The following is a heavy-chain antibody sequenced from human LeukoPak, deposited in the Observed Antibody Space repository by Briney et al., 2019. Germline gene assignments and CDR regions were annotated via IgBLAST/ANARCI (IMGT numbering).Heavy chain of an antibody. CDR1: GFTFSSYA. J-gene: IGHJ4*02. CDR3: AKTHDYGGNWDY. Sequence: GSLRLSCAASGFTFSSYAMSWVRQAPGKGLEWVSAISGSGGSTYYADSVKGRFTISRDNSKNTLYLQMNSLRAEDTAVYYCAKTHDYGGNWDYWGQGTLVTVSS. D-gene: IGHD4-23*01. V-gene: IGHV3-23*01. CDR2: ISGSGGST.